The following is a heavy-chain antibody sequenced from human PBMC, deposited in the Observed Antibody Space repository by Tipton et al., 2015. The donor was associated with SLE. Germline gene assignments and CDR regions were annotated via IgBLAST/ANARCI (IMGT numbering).Heavy chain of an antibody. D-gene: IGHD4-23*01. CDR3: ARVYGGNSDY. CDR2: MNPYSGTT. J-gene: IGHJ4*02. CDR1: GYTFITYD. Sequence: QSGAEVKKPGASVRVSCKASGYTFITYDINWVRQATGQGLEWMGWMNPYSGTTGYAQKFQGRVTMTRNTSISTAYMELSSLRSDDTAVYFCARVYGGNSDYWGQGTLVTVSS. V-gene: IGHV1-8*01.